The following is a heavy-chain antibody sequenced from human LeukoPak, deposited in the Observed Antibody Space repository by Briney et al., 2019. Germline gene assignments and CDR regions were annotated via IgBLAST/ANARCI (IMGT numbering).Heavy chain of an antibody. J-gene: IGHJ4*02. CDR1: GGSITSSSHY. Sequence: SETLSLTCTVSGGSITSSSHYWGWIRQPPGKGLEWIASIYYSGDAYYNPSLKSRVTISVDTSKNQFSLKLNSVTAADTAVYYCARSSTLYGHFDYWGQGSLVTVSS. CDR2: IYYSGDA. D-gene: IGHD3-10*01. CDR3: ARSSTLYGHFDY. V-gene: IGHV4-39*07.